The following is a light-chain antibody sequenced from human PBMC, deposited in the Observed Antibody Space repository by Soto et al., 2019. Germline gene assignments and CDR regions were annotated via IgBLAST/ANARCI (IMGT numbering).Light chain of an antibody. J-gene: IGLJ3*02. CDR2: EVS. CDR3: SAYAGSNFWV. V-gene: IGLV2-8*01. CDR1: GSDVGGYNY. Sequence: QSALTQPPSASGSPGQSVTISCTGTGSDVGGYNYVSWYQQHPGKAPKLIIYEVSQRPSGVPARFSGSKSGNTASLTVSGLQAEDEADYYCSAYAGSNFWVFGGGTKRTVL.